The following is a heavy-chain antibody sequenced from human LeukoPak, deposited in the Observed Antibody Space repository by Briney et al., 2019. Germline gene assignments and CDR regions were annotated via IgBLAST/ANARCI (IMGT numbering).Heavy chain of an antibody. CDR3: ARGGEILWFGRTNDAFDI. Sequence: PSETLSLTCTVSGGSISSSSYYWGWIRQPPGKGLEWIGTIYYSGSTYYNPSLKSRVTISVDTFKNQFSLKLSSVTAADTAVYYCARGGEILWFGRTNDAFDIWGQGTMVTVSS. CDR2: IYYSGST. CDR1: GGSISSSSYY. D-gene: IGHD3-10*01. V-gene: IGHV4-39*07. J-gene: IGHJ3*02.